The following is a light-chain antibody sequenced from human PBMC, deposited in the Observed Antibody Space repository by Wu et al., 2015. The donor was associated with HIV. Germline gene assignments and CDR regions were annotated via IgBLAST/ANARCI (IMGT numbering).Light chain of an antibody. V-gene: IGKV1-6*01. CDR3: LQDYNYPHS. Sequence: VGDRVTITXRASQGVRNDLAWYQQKLGKAPKLLIYGASSLQSGVSSRFSGSGYGTDFTLTISSLQPEDFATYYCLQDYNYPHSFGQGTKLEIK. J-gene: IGKJ2*03. CDR1: QGVRND. CDR2: GAS.